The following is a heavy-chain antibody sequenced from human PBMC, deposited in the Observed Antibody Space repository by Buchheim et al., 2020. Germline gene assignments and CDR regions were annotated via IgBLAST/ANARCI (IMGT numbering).Heavy chain of an antibody. CDR2: IYYSGST. J-gene: IGHJ1*01. Sequence: QLQLQESGPGLVKPSETLSLTCTVSGGSISSSSYYWGWIRQPPGKGLEWIGSIYYSGSTYYNPSFKSRVTISVDTSKNQFSLKLSSVTAADTAVYYCASTGIAAAGGIFQHWGQGTL. CDR3: ASTGIAAAGGIFQH. CDR1: GGSISSSSYY. D-gene: IGHD6-13*01. V-gene: IGHV4-39*01.